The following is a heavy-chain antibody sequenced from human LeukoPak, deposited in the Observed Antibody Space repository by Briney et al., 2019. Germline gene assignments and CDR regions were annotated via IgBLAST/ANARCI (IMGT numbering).Heavy chain of an antibody. Sequence: HPGGSLRLSCAASGFTFSSYGMHWARQAPGKGLEWVAVIWYDGSNKYYADSVKGRFTISRGNSKNTLYLQMNSLRAEDTAVYYCAKLFTAWGQGTLVTVSS. V-gene: IGHV3-33*06. J-gene: IGHJ5*02. CDR3: AKLFTA. CDR1: GFTFSSYG. CDR2: IWYDGSNK.